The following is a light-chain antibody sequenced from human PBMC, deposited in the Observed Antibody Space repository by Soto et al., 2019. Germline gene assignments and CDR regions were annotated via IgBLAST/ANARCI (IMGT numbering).Light chain of an antibody. CDR2: MAS. CDR3: QQHNSYPAT. CDR1: QSISTW. V-gene: IGKV1-5*03. Sequence: DIQMTQSPSTLSASVGDRVTITCRASQSISTWLAWYQQKPGKAPKLLIYMASTLESGVPSRFSGSASVTEFTLTISSLQPDDFATYYCQQHNSYPATFGQGTKVEIK. J-gene: IGKJ1*01.